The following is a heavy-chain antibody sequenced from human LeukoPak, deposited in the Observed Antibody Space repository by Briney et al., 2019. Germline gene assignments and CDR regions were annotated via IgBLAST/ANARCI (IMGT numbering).Heavy chain of an antibody. CDR3: AREKGDNWNYNYGMDV. D-gene: IGHD1-20*01. V-gene: IGHV1-2*06. J-gene: IGHJ6*02. Sequence: ASVKVSCKTSGYTFTTYGITWVRQAPGQGLDWMGRINPNNGGTNYAQKFQGRVTMTRDMSTSTAYMELSSLRSEDTAVYYCAREKGDNWNYNYGMDVWGQGTTVTVSS. CDR1: GYTFTTYG. CDR2: INPNNGGT.